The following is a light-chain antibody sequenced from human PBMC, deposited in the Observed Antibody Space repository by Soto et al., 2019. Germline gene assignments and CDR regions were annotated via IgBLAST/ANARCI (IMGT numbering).Light chain of an antibody. Sequence: QAVVTQPPSVSGAPGQRVTISCTGTSSNIGATYVHWYQHLPGTAPKLLIYGNSKRPSGVPDRFSGSKSGTSASLAITGLQAEDEADYYCQAYDSSLSGVVFGGGTQLSVL. CDR2: GNS. V-gene: IGLV1-40*01. CDR3: QAYDSSLSGVV. CDR1: SSNIGATYV. J-gene: IGLJ2*01.